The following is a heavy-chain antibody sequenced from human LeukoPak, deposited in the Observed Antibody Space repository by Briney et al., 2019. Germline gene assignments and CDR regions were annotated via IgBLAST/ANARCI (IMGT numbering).Heavy chain of an antibody. Sequence: SETLSPTCTVSGGSISSGDYYWSWIRQPPGKGLEWIGYIYYSGSTYYNPSLKSRVTISVDTSKNQFSLKLSSVTAADTAVYYCARGLTGYYYGSGSYYNVAGVYNWFDPWGQGTLVTVSS. D-gene: IGHD3-10*01. CDR1: GGSISSGDYY. V-gene: IGHV4-30-4*01. J-gene: IGHJ5*02. CDR2: IYYSGST. CDR3: ARGLTGYYYGSGSYYNVAGVYNWFDP.